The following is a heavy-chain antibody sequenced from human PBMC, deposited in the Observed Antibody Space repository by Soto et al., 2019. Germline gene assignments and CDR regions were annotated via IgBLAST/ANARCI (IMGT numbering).Heavy chain of an antibody. CDR2: IYDGGTT. V-gene: IGHV4-59*01. D-gene: IGHD3-10*01. J-gene: IGHJ4*02. CDR3: ASSFTYGAQRFDY. Sequence: WTWIRQPPGKGLEWIGYIYDGGTTDYSPSLKSRVAISVDTSKNQFSLRLSSVTAADTAMYYCASSFTYGAQRFDYWGQGALVTVSS.